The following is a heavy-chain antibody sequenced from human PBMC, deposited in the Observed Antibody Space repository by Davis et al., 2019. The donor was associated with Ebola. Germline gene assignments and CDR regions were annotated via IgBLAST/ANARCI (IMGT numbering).Heavy chain of an antibody. D-gene: IGHD3-10*01. CDR3: ARLVTYYYGSGSYYYLDY. Sequence: KVSCKGSGYSFTSYWIGRVRQLPGNGLEWMGIIHPGDSDTRYSPSFQGQVPISADRSISTAYLQWSSLKASDTAMYYCARLVTYYYGSGSYYYLDYWGQGTLVTVSS. CDR2: IHPGDSDT. J-gene: IGHJ4*02. V-gene: IGHV5-51*01. CDR1: GYSFTSYW.